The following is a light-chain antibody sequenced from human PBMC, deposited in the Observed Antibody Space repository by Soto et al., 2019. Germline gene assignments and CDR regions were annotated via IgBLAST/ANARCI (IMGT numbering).Light chain of an antibody. CDR1: SSDVGSYNR. CDR2: EVS. Sequence: QSVLTQPPSVSGSPGQSVTISCTGTSSDVGSYNRVSWYQKPPGTAPKLMIYEVSNRPSGVPDRFSGSKSGNTASLTISGLQAEDEADYYCSSYTSSTSVVFGGGTKLTVL. J-gene: IGLJ2*01. CDR3: SSYTSSTSVV. V-gene: IGLV2-18*02.